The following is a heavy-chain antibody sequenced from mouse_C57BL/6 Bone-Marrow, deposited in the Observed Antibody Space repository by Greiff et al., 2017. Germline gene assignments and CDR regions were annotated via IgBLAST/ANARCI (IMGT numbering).Heavy chain of an antibody. CDR3: ARGQLRLRFFAY. D-gene: IGHD3-2*02. Sequence: QVKLQQPGAELVRPGTSVKLSCKASGYTFTSYWMHWVKQRPGQGLEWIGVIDPSDSYTNSNQKFKGKATLTVDTSSSTAYMQLSSLTSEDSAVYDCARGQLRLRFFAYWGQGTLVTVSA. CDR1: GYTFTSYW. CDR2: IDPSDSYT. J-gene: IGHJ3*01. V-gene: IGHV1-59*01.